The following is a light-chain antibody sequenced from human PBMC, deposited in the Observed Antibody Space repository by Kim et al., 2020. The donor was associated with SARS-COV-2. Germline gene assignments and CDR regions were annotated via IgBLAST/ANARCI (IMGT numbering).Light chain of an antibody. V-gene: IGKV3-11*01. CDR2: DAS. CDR3: QQRTNWPLT. J-gene: IGKJ4*01. Sequence: PGERATLSCRASQSVSSYLVWYQQKPGQAPRLLIHDASNRASGIPARFSGSGSGTDFTLTISSLEPEDFAVYYCQQRTNWPLTFGGGTKVDIK. CDR1: QSVSSY.